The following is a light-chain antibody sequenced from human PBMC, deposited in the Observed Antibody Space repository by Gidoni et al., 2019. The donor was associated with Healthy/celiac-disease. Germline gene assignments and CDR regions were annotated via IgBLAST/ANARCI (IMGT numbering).Light chain of an antibody. CDR1: QDSSYY. Sequence: DIQMTQSPSSLSASVGDRVTITCQASQDSSYYLNWYQQQPGTATKLLFYDASTLETGVPSWFSGSGAATVFPSTISRLQPEDIATYYCQRYDTLPVTFXPXTRLEIK. CDR2: DAS. V-gene: IGKV1-33*01. J-gene: IGKJ5*01. CDR3: QRYDTLPVT.